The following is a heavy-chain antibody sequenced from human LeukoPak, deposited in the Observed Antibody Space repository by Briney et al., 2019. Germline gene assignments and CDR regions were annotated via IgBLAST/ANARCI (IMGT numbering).Heavy chain of an antibody. CDR1: GGSISSYY. V-gene: IGHV4-59*01. Sequence: PSETLPHTCTVSGGSISSYYWSWIRQPPGKGLEWIGYIYYSGSTNYNPSLKSRVAISVDTSKNQFSLKLSSVTAADTAVYYCARGYCSGGSCLDYWGQGTLVTVSS. J-gene: IGHJ4*02. D-gene: IGHD2-15*01. CDR3: ARGYCSGGSCLDY. CDR2: IYYSGST.